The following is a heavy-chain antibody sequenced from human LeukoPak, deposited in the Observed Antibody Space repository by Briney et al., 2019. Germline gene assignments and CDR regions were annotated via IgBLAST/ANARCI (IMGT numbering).Heavy chain of an antibody. V-gene: IGHV3-33*01. Sequence: GGSLRLSCVASGFAFSSNGMHWVRQAPGKGLEWVAVIWYDGSNKYYADSVKGRFTISRDNAKNSLYLQMNSLRAEDTAVYYCARAWFGEFYGMDVWGQGTTVTVSS. CDR2: IWYDGSNK. CDR3: ARAWFGEFYGMDV. J-gene: IGHJ6*02. CDR1: GFAFSSNG. D-gene: IGHD3-10*01.